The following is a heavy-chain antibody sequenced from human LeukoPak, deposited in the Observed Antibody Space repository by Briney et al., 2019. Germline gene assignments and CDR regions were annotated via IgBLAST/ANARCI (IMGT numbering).Heavy chain of an antibody. V-gene: IGHV5-51*01. Sequence: GESLKISCKISGYKLTNNWIGWVRQVPGKGLEWMGLIYPGYSDAKYSPSFQGRVTMTRDTSISTAYMELSRLRSDDTAVYYCARDLEGLSYGYYFDYWGQGTLVTVSS. CDR2: IYPGYSDA. D-gene: IGHD5-18*01. J-gene: IGHJ4*02. CDR1: GYKLTNNW. CDR3: ARDLEGLSYGYYFDY.